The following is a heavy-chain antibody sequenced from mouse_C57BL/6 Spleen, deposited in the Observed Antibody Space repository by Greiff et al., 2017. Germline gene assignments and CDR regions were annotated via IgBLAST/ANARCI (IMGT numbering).Heavy chain of an antibody. D-gene: IGHD3-1*01. V-gene: IGHV5-17*01. Sequence: DVKLVESGGGLVKPGGSLKLSCAASGFTFSDYGMHWVRQAPEKGLEWVAYISSGSSTIYYADTVKGRFTISRDNAKNTLFLQMTSLRSEDTAMYYCARSLGWYFDVWGTGTTVTVSS. J-gene: IGHJ1*03. CDR3: ARSLGWYFDV. CDR2: ISSGSSTI. CDR1: GFTFSDYG.